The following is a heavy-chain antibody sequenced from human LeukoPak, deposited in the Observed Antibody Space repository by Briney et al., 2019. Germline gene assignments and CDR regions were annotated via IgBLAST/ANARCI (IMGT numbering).Heavy chain of an antibody. CDR1: GFTFGDYA. D-gene: IGHD3-22*01. V-gene: IGHV3-15*01. CDR3: TTARVIDSSGYQGVTDY. CDR2: IKSKTDGGTT. Sequence: KSGGSLRLSCTASGFTFGDYAMSWVRQAPGKGLEWVGRIKSKTDGGTTDYAAPVKGRFTISRDDSKNTLYLQMNSLKTEDTAVYYCTTARVIDSSGYQGVTDYWGQGTLVTVSS. J-gene: IGHJ4*02.